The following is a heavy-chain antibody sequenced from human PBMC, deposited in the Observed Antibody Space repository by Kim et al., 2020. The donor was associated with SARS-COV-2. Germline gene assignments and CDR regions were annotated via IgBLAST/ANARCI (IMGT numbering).Heavy chain of an antibody. CDR1: GFTFSNAW. CDR3: TTDVVWFGELFFDY. V-gene: IGHV3-15*01. CDR2: IKSKTDGGTT. J-gene: IGHJ4*02. D-gene: IGHD3-10*01. Sequence: GGSLRLSCAASGFTFSNAWMSWVRQAPGKGLEWVGRIKSKTDGGTTDYAAPVKGRFTISRDDSKNTLYLQMNSLKTEDTAVYYCTTDVVWFGELFFDYWGQGTLVTVSS.